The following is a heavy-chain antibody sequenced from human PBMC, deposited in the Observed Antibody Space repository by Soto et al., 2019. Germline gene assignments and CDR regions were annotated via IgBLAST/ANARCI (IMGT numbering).Heavy chain of an antibody. J-gene: IGHJ4*02. CDR2: ISAYNGNT. V-gene: IGHV1-18*01. D-gene: IGHD3-10*01. CDR3: ARVYRITMVRGELSEY. CDR1: GYIFTSYG. Sequence: QVQLVESGAEVKKPGASVKVSCKASGYIFTSYGISWVRQAPEQGLEWMGWISAYNGNTNYAQKLQGRVTMTTDTSTSTAYMELRSLRSDDTAVYYCARVYRITMVRGELSEYWGQGTLVTVSS.